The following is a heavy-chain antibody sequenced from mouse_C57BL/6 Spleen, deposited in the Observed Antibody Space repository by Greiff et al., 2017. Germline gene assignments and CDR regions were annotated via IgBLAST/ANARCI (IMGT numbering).Heavy chain of an antibody. CDR3: ARSRPYYSNYDYFDY. V-gene: IGHV1-7*01. CDR1: GYTFPSYW. J-gene: IGHJ2*01. Sequence: QVQLQQSGAELAKPGASVQLSCKASGYTFPSYWMHWVKQRPGQGLEWIGYINPSSGYTKYNQKFKDKATLTADKSSSTAYMQLSSLTYEDSAVYYCARSRPYYSNYDYFDYWGQGTTLTVSS. CDR2: INPSSGYT. D-gene: IGHD2-5*01.